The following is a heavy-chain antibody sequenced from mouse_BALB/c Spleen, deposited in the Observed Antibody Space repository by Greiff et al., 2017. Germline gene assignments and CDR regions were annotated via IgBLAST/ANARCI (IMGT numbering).Heavy chain of an antibody. CDR2: IDPSDSYT. CDR1: GYTFTSYW. D-gene: IGHD2-14*01. V-gene: IGHV1-69*02. CDR3: ARRENYRYLAWFAY. Sequence: QVQLKQPGAELVKPGASVKLSCKASGYTFTSYWMHWVKQRPGQGLEWIGEIDPSDSYTNYNQKFKGKATLTVDKSSSTAYMQLSSLTSEDSAVYYCARRENYRYLAWFAYWGQGTLVTVSA. J-gene: IGHJ3*01.